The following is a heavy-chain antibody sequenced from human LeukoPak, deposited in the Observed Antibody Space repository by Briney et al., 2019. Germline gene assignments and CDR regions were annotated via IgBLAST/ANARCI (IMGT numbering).Heavy chain of an antibody. J-gene: IGHJ5*02. CDR1: GGSFSGHY. Sequence: SETLSLTCAVYGGSFSGHYWSWIRQPPGKGLEWIGEINHSGSTNYNPSLKSRVTISVDTSKNQFSLKLSSVTAADTAVYYCARHEGEAAAGIHNWFDPWGQGTLVTVSS. D-gene: IGHD6-13*01. CDR3: ARHEGEAAAGIHNWFDP. V-gene: IGHV4-34*01. CDR2: INHSGST.